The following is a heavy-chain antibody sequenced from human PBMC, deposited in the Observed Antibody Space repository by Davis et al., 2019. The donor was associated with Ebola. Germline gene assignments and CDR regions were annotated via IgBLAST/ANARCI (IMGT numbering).Heavy chain of an antibody. CDR1: GFTFRSYT. CDR2: ISNDGRT. J-gene: IGHJ4*02. D-gene: IGHD6-19*01. Sequence: GESLKISCAASGFTFRSYTMNWVRQAPGKGLEWVSLISNDGRTYYMESVEGRFTISRDNSKNTFYLQMNSLRVDDTALYYCAVGHYSGPAGWGQGILVTVSS. CDR3: AVGHYSGPAG. V-gene: IGHV3-53*01.